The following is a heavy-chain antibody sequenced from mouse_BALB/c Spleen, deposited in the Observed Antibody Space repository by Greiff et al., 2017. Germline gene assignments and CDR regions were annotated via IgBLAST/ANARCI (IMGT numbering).Heavy chain of an antibody. CDR3: ARLGAYYDYSPYYYAMDY. V-gene: IGHV5-6*01. CDR1: GFTFSSYG. D-gene: IGHD2-4*01. J-gene: IGHJ4*01. CDR2: ISSGGSYT. Sequence: EVQLVESGGDLVKPGGSLKLSCAASGFTFSSYGMSWVRQTPDKRLEWVATISSGGSYTYYPDSVKGRFTISRDNAKNTLYLQMSSLKSEDTAMYYCARLGAYYDYSPYYYAMDYWGQGTSVTVSS.